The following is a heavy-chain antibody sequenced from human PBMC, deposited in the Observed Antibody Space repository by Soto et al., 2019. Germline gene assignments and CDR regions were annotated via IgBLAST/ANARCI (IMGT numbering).Heavy chain of an antibody. J-gene: IGHJ6*02. CDR2: IYYSGST. V-gene: IGHV4-59*01. CDR3: ASEDWSTTGCYSTGGMDV. D-gene: IGHD2-2*01. CDR1: GGSISSYY. Sequence: PSETLSLTCTVSGGSISSYYWSWIRQPPGKGLEWIGYIYYSGSTNYNPSLKSRVTMTRDTSTSTVYMELSSLRSEDTAVYYFASEDWSTTGCYSTGGMDVWGQGTTVTVSS.